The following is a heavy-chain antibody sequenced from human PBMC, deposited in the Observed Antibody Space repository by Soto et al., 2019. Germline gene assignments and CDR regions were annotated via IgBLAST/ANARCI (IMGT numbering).Heavy chain of an antibody. D-gene: IGHD2-15*01. CDR1: GGSISSGGYY. CDR2: IYYSGST. CDR3: ARDQGYCSGGSCYRDAFDI. J-gene: IGHJ3*02. V-gene: IGHV4-31*03. Sequence: QVQLQESGPGLVKPSQTLSLTCTVSGGSISSGGYYWSWIRQHPGKGLEWFGYIYYSGSTYYNPSLNRGVTISVDTSKNQCSLKLSFGTAADTAVYYCARDQGYCSGGSCYRDAFDIWGQGRMVTVSS.